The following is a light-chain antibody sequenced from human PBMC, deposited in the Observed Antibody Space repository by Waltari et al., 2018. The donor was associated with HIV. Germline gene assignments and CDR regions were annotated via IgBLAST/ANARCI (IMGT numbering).Light chain of an antibody. J-gene: IGLJ3*02. V-gene: IGLV1-44*01. CDR3: AAWDDSLNVWV. CDR2: SND. Sequence: QSVLTQPPSASGTPGQMVTISCSGCSLYIGRNTVDWYQQLPGTATKLLIYSNDQRPAGIPVRFSGSKSGNSASLAICSLQSEDEADYYCAAWDDSLNVWVFGGGTKLTVL. CDR1: SLYIGRNT.